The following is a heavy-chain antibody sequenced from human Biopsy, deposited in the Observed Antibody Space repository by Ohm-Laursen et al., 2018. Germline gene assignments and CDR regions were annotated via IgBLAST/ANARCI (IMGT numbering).Heavy chain of an antibody. Sequence: LRLSCSPSGCIFSDYYMGWIRQAPGRGLEWVSHISGIGDTAYYADSVKGRFTISRDNSKNSLYLQMNSLRAEDTAVYYCARDLTWGSYFDSWGQGSLVTVSS. CDR2: ISGIGDTA. J-gene: IGHJ4*02. CDR3: ARDLTWGSYFDS. CDR1: GCIFSDYY. D-gene: IGHD3-16*01. V-gene: IGHV3-11*01.